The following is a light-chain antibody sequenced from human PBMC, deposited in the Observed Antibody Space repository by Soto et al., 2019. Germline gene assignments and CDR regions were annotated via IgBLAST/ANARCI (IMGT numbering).Light chain of an antibody. V-gene: IGKV3-20*01. CDR2: DAS. CDR3: QQYGSSPPIT. CDR1: QSVSSNY. Sequence: EIVLTQSPGTLSLSPGERATLSCRASQSVSSNYLAWYQQKPGQAPRLLMYDASSRATGIPDRFSGSGSGTDFTLTISRLEPEDFAVYYCQQYGSSPPITFGQGTRLEI. J-gene: IGKJ5*01.